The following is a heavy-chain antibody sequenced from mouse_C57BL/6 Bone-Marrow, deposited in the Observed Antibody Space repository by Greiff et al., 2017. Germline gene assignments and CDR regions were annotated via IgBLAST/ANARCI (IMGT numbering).Heavy chain of an antibody. V-gene: IGHV1-50*01. J-gene: IGHJ2*01. Sequence: QVQLQQPGAELVKPGASVKLSCKASGYTFTSYWMQWVKQRPGQGLEWIGEIDPSDSYTNYNQKFKGKATLTVDPSSSTAYMQLSSLTSEDSAVYYCASDGAFDYWGQGTTLTVSA. CDR2: IDPSDSYT. CDR3: ASDGAFDY. CDR1: GYTFTSYW.